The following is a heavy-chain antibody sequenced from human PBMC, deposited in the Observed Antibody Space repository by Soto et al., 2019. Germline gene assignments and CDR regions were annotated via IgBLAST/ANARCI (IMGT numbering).Heavy chain of an antibody. CDR2: IYYSGST. CDR3: ARRLRYFDWDYFDY. D-gene: IGHD3-9*01. V-gene: IGHV4-59*08. CDR1: GGSISSFY. Sequence: PLELLSVTCSVSGGSISSFYWSWIRQPPGKGLEWIGYIYYSGSTNYNPSLKSRVTISVDTSKNQFSLKLSSVTAADTAVYYCARRLRYFDWDYFDYWGQGTLVTVS. J-gene: IGHJ4*02.